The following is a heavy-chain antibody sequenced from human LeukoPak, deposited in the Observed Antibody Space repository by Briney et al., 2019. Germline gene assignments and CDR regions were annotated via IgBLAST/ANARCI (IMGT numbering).Heavy chain of an antibody. CDR1: GYTFTSYS. CDR2: ISVYNGNT. Sequence: GASVKVSCKASGYTFTSYSISWVRQAPGQGLEWMGWISVYNGNTNFAQKLQGRVTMTTDTSTSTAYMELRSLRSDDTAFYYCARDEDYFDYWGQGTLVTVSS. CDR3: ARDEDYFDY. V-gene: IGHV1-18*01. J-gene: IGHJ4*02.